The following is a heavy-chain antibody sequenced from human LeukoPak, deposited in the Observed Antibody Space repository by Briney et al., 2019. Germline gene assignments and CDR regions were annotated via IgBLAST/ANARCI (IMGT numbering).Heavy chain of an antibody. CDR3: ARNDYVWGSYRYHFDY. D-gene: IGHD3-16*02. CDR2: INHSGST. Sequence: PSETLSLTCTVSGGSISSSSYYWSWIRQPPGKGLEWIGEINHSGSTNYNPSLKSRVTISVDTSKNQFSLKLSSVTAADTAVYYCARNDYVWGSYRYHFDYWGQGTLVTVSS. V-gene: IGHV4-39*07. CDR1: GGSISSSSYY. J-gene: IGHJ4*02.